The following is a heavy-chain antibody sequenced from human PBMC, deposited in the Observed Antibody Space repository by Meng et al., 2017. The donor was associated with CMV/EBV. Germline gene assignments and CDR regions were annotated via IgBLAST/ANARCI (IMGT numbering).Heavy chain of an antibody. Sequence: LQLAESGPGVVNPSETLSLTCTVSGGSISSSSYYWGWIRQPPGKGLEWIGSIYYSGSTYYNPSLKSRVTISVDTSKNQFSLKLSSVTAADTAVYYCASLAGDYWGQGTLVTVSS. CDR1: GGSISSSSYY. CDR3: ASLAGDY. J-gene: IGHJ4*02. D-gene: IGHD3-10*01. CDR2: IYYSGST. V-gene: IGHV4-39*07.